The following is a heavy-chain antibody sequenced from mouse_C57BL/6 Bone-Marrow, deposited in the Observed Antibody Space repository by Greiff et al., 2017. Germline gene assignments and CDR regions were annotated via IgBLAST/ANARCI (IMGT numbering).Heavy chain of an antibody. CDR2: IYPSSGTT. CDR3: ARSALCFDV. Sequence: VQLVESGAELARPGASVTLSCKASGYTFTSYGISWVKQRTGQGLEWIGEIYPSSGTTYYNEKVKGKATLTAAKSSSTAYMELRSLTSEDSAVYFCARSALCFDVWGSGHTVTVSS. CDR1: GYTFTSYG. J-gene: IGHJ1*01. V-gene: IGHV1-81*01.